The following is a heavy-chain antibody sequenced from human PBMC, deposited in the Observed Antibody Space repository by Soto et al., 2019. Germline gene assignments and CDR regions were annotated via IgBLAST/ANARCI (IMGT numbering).Heavy chain of an antibody. CDR3: ARGLGELSSNYFDY. V-gene: IGHV1-69*01. Sequence: SVKVTCNASGGPFISYASSWGRQSPGQGLEWMGGIIPIFGTANYAQKFQGRVTITADESTSTAYVELSSLRSEDTAVYYCARGLGELSSNYFDYWGQGTLVTVSS. D-gene: IGHD3-16*02. J-gene: IGHJ4*02. CDR2: IIPIFGTA. CDR1: GGPFISYA.